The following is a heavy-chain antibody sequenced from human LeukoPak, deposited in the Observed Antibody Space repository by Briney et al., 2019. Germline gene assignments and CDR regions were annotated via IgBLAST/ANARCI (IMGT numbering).Heavy chain of an antibody. J-gene: IGHJ5*02. CDR3: AGGAPPLWLGEFSFDP. V-gene: IGHV4-59*11. CDR2: IYYTGST. Sequence: SETLSLTCNVSGGSIRTQYWSWLRQPPGKGLEWIGYIYYTGSTNYNPSLKSRVAISVDTSKNHFSLKLTSVTAADTAVYYCAGGAPPLWLGEFSFDPWGQGTLVTVSS. D-gene: IGHD3-10*01. CDR1: GGSIRTQY.